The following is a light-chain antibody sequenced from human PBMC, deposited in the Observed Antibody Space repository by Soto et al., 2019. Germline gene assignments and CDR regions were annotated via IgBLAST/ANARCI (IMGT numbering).Light chain of an antibody. V-gene: IGLV2-14*01. CDR1: SSDVGNYDY. CDR2: EVS. Sequence: QSVLSQPASVSGSPGQSITISCTGTSSDVGNYDYVSWYQHQPGKPPKLMIYEVSHRPSGVSDRFSGSKSGNTASLTISGLQAADEADYYCRSYSSTSTLFVFGTRTKVIVL. J-gene: IGLJ1*01. CDR3: RSYSSTSTLFV.